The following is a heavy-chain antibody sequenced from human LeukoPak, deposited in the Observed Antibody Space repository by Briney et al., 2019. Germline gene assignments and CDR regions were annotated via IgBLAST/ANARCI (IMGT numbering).Heavy chain of an antibody. CDR2: INPNSGGT. CDR1: GYTFTGYY. J-gene: IGHJ4*02. V-gene: IGHV1-2*02. Sequence: GASVTVSCTASGYTFTGYYMHWVRQAPGQGLEWMGWINPNSGGTNYAQKFQGRVTMTRDTSISTAYMELSRLRSDDTAVYYCAREGGLGVAGSLATDYWGQGTLVTVSS. D-gene: IGHD6-19*01. CDR3: AREGGLGVAGSLATDY.